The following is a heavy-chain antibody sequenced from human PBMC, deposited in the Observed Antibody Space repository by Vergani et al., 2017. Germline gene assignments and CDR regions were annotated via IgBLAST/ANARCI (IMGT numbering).Heavy chain of an antibody. V-gene: IGHV3-48*01. CDR2: ISSSSSTI. CDR1: GFTFSSYS. CDR3: ARGRNWNYYGMDV. J-gene: IGHJ6*02. Sequence: EVQLVESGGGLVQPGGSLRLSCAASGFTFSSYSMNWVRQAPGKGLEWVSYISSSSSTIYYADSVKGRFTISRDNAKNSLYLQMNSLRAEDTAVYYCARGRNWNYYGMDVWGQGTTVTVSS. D-gene: IGHD1-20*01.